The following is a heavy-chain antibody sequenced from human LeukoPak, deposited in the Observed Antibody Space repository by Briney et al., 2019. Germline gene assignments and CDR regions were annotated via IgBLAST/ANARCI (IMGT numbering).Heavy chain of an antibody. D-gene: IGHD1-1*01. CDR2: IHPEGNEK. V-gene: IGHV3-7*04. J-gene: IGHJ4*02. Sequence: GGALRLSCAVAGFTFTNFWMSWVRQAPGRGVEWVANIHPEGNEKYHVESVKGRFTISRDNTKNLLLLQMDGLRVEDTAVYYRARGDDSSGDHRGQGTLVTVSS. CDR3: ARGDDSSGDH. CDR1: GFTFTNFW.